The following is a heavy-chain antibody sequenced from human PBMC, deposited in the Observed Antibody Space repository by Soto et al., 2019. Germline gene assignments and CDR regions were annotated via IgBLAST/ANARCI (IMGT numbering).Heavy chain of an antibody. CDR3: AREDDSGGYRFGL. D-gene: IGHD3-22*01. J-gene: IGHJ4*02. CDR2: ISISGGTI. V-gene: IGHV3-48*03. Sequence: EVQLVESGGALVQPGGSLRLSCAASGFTFSAYEFIWVRQAPGRGLGWISYISISGGTIYYAESVKGRFTISRDNPQKSVFLQMNSLRAEDTALYYCAREDDSGGYRFGLWGQGTLVTVSS. CDR1: GFTFSAYE.